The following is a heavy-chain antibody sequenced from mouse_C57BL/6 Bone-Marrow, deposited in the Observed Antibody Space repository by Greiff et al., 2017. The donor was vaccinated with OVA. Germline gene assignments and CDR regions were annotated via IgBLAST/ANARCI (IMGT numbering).Heavy chain of an antibody. CDR1: GFSLTSYG. CDR2: IWSGGST. J-gene: IGHJ4*01. D-gene: IGHD1-1*01. Sequence: QVQLQQSGPGLVQPSQSLSITCTVSGFSLTSYGVHWVRQSPGKGLEWLGVIWSGGSTDYNAAFISRLSISKDNSKSQVFFKMNSLQADDTAIYYCARFITTVVASGYYAMDYWGQGTSVTVSS. CDR3: ARFITTVVASGYYAMDY. V-gene: IGHV2-2*01.